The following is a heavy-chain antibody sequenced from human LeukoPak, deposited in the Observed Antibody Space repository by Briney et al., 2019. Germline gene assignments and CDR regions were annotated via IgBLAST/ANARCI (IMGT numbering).Heavy chain of an antibody. CDR3: ASPAAGTNSDY. V-gene: IGHV3-11*03. CDR2: ISSSSGYT. CDR1: GFTFSDYY. J-gene: IGHJ4*02. Sequence: PGGSLRLSCAASGFTFSDYYMSWIRQAPGKGLEWFSYISSSSGYTNYADSVKGRFTISRDNAKNSLYLQMNSLRAEDTAVYYCASPAAGTNSDYWGQGPLLTVSS. D-gene: IGHD6-13*01.